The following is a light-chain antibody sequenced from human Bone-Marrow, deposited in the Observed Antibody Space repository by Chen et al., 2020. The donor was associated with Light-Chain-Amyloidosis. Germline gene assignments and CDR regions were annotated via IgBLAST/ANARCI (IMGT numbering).Light chain of an antibody. CDR3: QSADSSGTYEVI. CDR1: DLPTKY. CDR2: RDT. V-gene: IGLV3-25*03. J-gene: IGLJ2*01. Sequence: SYELTQPPSVSVSPVPTARITCSGDDLPTKYAYWYQQQPGQAPVLVIHRDTERPSGIAELFAGSSSGTPATLTISGGQAEAEADYHCQSADSSGTYEVIFGGGTKLTVL.